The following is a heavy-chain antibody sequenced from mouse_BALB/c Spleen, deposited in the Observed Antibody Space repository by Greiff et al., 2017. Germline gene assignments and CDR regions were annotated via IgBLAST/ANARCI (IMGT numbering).Heavy chain of an antibody. J-gene: IGHJ4*01. Sequence: EVKVEESGPSLVKPSQTLSLTCSVTGDSITSGYWNWIRKFPGNKLEYMGYISYSGSTYYNPSLKSRISITRDTSKNQYYLQLNSVTTEDTATYYCARKSGEYGNFPMDYWGQGTSVTVSS. CDR1: GDSITSGY. CDR2: ISYSGST. D-gene: IGHD2-10*02. CDR3: ARKSGEYGNFPMDY. V-gene: IGHV3-8*02.